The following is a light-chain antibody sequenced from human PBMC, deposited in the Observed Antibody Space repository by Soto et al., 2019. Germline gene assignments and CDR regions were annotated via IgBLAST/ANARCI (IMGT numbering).Light chain of an antibody. Sequence: DIQMTQSPSSVSASVGDRVTITCRASQGINSWLAWYQQKPGKAPKLLIYSTSNLQRGVPSRFSGSGSGTDLTLTITSLQPEDFATYFCQQSESLPLTFGGGTKVEIK. CDR1: QGINSW. V-gene: IGKV1D-12*01. CDR3: QQSESLPLT. CDR2: STS. J-gene: IGKJ4*01.